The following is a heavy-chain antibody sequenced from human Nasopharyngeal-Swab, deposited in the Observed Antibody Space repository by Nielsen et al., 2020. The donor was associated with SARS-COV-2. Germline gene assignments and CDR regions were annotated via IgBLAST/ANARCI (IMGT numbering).Heavy chain of an antibody. J-gene: IGHJ6*02. CDR1: GFTFSSYD. V-gene: IGHV3-13*04. Sequence: GGSLRLSCAASGFTFSSYDMHWVRQATGKGLEWVSAIGTAGDTYYPGAVKGRFTISRENAQNSLYLQMNSLRAGDTAVYYCSRGVSTYDSSGYPRSYYYYGMDVWGQGTTVTVSS. CDR2: IGTAGDT. CDR3: SRGVSTYDSSGYPRSYYYYGMDV. D-gene: IGHD3-22*01.